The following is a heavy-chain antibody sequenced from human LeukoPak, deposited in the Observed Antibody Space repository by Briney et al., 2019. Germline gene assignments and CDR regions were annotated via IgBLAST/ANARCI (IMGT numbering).Heavy chain of an antibody. Sequence: GGSLRLSCAASGFTFSTYAMSWVRQAPGKGLEWVSGISGSGENTYYVDSVKGRFTISRDNSKNTVYLQMNSLRAEDTAVYYCASILTGAAKDWGQGTLVTVSS. J-gene: IGHJ4*02. CDR3: ASILTGAAKD. CDR2: ISGSGENT. D-gene: IGHD1-26*01. V-gene: IGHV3-23*01. CDR1: GFTFSTYA.